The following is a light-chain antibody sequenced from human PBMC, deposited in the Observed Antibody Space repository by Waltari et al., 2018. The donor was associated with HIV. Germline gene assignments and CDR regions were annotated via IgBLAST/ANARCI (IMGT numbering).Light chain of an antibody. V-gene: IGLV3-25*03. CDR3: QSADSTGTYWV. J-gene: IGLJ3*02. CDR2: RDK. Sequence: SYELTQPPSASVSPGQTARSSCSGAARPTHYVCWYQQRPGQAPVMVLYRDKERPSGIPDRFSGSSAGTTVTLTISGVQAEDEADYYCQSADSTGTYWVFGGGTKLTVL. CDR1: ARPTHY.